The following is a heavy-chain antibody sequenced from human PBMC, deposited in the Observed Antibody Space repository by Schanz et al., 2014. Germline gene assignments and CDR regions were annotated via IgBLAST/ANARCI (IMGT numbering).Heavy chain of an antibody. CDR2: MSYDGSIK. J-gene: IGHJ4*02. D-gene: IGHD2-2*01. CDR3: AKDSTHIDIVLVPTAIDD. CDR1: GFTFSSYG. Sequence: QVQLVESGGGVVQPGRSLRLSCAASGFTFSSYGMHWVRQAPGKGLEWVAAMSYDGSIKYYGASVKGRFTISGDNSKNTLYLHMNTLRSEDTAVYYCAKDSTHIDIVLVPTAIDDWGQGTLVTVSS. V-gene: IGHV3-30*18.